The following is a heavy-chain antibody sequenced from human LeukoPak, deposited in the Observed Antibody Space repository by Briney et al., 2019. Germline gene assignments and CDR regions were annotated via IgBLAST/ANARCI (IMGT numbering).Heavy chain of an antibody. CDR3: ATHITAVPY. CDR1: GGTFSSYA. V-gene: IGHV1-69*04. J-gene: IGHJ4*02. Sequence: SVKVSCKASGGTFSSYAISWVRQAPGQGLEWMGRIIPILGIANYAQKFQGRVTLTTDTSTSTAYMELRSLRSDDTAVYYCATHITAVPYWGQGTLVTVSS. CDR2: IIPILGIA. D-gene: IGHD6-13*01.